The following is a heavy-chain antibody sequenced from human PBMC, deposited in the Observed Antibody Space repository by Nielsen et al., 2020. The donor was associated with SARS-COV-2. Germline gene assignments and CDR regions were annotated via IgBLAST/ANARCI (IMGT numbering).Heavy chain of an antibody. J-gene: IGHJ4*02. V-gene: IGHV4-59*08. CDR2: IYYSGST. Sequence: SETLSLTCTVSGGSISSYYWSWIRQPPGKGLEWIGYIYYSGSTNYNPSLKSRVTISVDTSKNQFSLKLSSVTAADTALYYCARGVYDILTGYSFDYWGQGTLVTVSS. CDR3: ARGVYDILTGYSFDY. D-gene: IGHD3-9*01. CDR1: GGSISSYY.